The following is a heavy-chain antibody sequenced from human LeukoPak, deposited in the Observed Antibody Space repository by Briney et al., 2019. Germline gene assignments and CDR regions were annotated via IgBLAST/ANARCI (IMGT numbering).Heavy chain of an antibody. V-gene: IGHV3-74*03. CDR3: ARDPGQDEAMDL. Sequence: GGSLRLSCAASGFTFSSYWMHWVRQAPGKGLVWVSRINTDGSSTTYADSVKGRFTISRDNAKNTLYLQMNSLRAEDTALYYCARDPGQDEAMDLWGQGTTVTVSS. CDR2: INTDGSST. D-gene: IGHD1-1*01. J-gene: IGHJ6*02. CDR1: GFTFSSYW.